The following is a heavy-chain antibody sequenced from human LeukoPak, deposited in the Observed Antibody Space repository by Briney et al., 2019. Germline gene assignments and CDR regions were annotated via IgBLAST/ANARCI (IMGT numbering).Heavy chain of an antibody. Sequence: PGGSLRLSCAASGFTFSSYSMNWVRQAPGKGLEWVSSISSSSYIYYADSVKGRFTISRDNAKNSLYLQMNSLRAEDTAVYYCARDVADQTSGAFDIWGQGTMVTVSS. D-gene: IGHD1/OR15-1a*01. J-gene: IGHJ3*02. CDR1: GFTFSSYS. CDR2: ISSSSYI. V-gene: IGHV3-21*01. CDR3: ARDVADQTSGAFDI.